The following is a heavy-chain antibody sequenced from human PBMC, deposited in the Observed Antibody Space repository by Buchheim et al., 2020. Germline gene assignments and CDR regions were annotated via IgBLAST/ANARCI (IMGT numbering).Heavy chain of an antibody. Sequence: EVGLLESGGSLAQPGGSLILSCAASGSTFTSYLMMWVRQGPGKGLECVSTINGRGDNTYYADSVKGRFIISRDTSRNTIYFRMDSLRVEDTAIYYCAKVGSSAYFFESWGRGTL. CDR3: AKVGSSAYFFES. CDR2: INGRGDNT. J-gene: IGHJ4*02. V-gene: IGHV3-23*01. CDR1: GSTFTSYL.